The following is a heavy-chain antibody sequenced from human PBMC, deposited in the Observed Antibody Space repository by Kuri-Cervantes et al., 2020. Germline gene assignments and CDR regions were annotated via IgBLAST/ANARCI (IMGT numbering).Heavy chain of an antibody. V-gene: IGHV3-19*01. Sequence: GESLKISCAASGFTFSNSDMNWVRQAPGKGLEWVSGVSWNGSRTHYADSVKGRFTISRDNSKNTLYLQMNSLRAEDTAVYYCAKDRAAAGTYLDYWGQGTLVTVSS. J-gene: IGHJ4*02. D-gene: IGHD6-13*01. CDR3: AKDRAAAGTYLDY. CDR2: VSWNGSRT. CDR1: GFTFSNSD.